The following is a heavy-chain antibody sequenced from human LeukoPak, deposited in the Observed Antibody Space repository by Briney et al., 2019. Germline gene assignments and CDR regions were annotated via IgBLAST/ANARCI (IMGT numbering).Heavy chain of an antibody. D-gene: IGHD1-1*01. Sequence: GASVKVSCKASGYTFTGYYMHWVRQAPGQGLEWMGWINPNSGGTNYAQKFQGRVTMTRDTSMSTAYMELSRLRSDDTAVYYCARALKERLYNWFDPWGQGTLVTVSS. J-gene: IGHJ5*02. CDR3: ARALKERLYNWFDP. V-gene: IGHV1-2*02. CDR1: GYTFTGYY. CDR2: INPNSGGT.